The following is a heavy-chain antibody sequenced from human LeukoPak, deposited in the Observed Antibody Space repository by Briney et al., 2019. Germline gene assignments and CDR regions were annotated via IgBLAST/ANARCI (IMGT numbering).Heavy chain of an antibody. V-gene: IGHV4-4*07. J-gene: IGHJ4*02. Sequence: SETRSLTCTVSGGSINGYFWSWMRQPAGKGLEWIGRILTNGNTDYNPSLNSRVTMSMDTSRNQFSLKLRSVSAADTAVYYCARSARVEPGTGYYFDSWGRGTLVTVSS. CDR2: ILTNGNT. CDR3: ARSARVEPGTGYYFDS. CDR1: GGSINGYF. D-gene: IGHD2-15*01.